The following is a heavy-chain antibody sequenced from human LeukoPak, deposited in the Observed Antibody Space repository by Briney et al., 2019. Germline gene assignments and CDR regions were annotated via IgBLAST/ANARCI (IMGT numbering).Heavy chain of an antibody. V-gene: IGHV3-30-3*01. CDR2: ISYDGSNK. D-gene: IGHD6-19*01. Sequence: GGSLRLSCAASGFTFSSYAMRWVRQAPGKGLEWVAVISYDGSNKYYADSVKGRFTISRDNSKNTLYLQMNSLRAEDTAVYYCASGSSGYSSGRIGGYFDYWGQGTLVTVSS. CDR3: ASGSSGYSSGRIGGYFDY. J-gene: IGHJ4*02. CDR1: GFTFSSYA.